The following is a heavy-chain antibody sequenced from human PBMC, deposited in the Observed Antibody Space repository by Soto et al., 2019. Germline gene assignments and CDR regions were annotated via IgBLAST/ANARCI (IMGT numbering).Heavy chain of an antibody. CDR2: IIPIFGTA. D-gene: IGHD5-12*01. J-gene: IGHJ6*02. Sequence: QVQLVQSGAEVKKPGSSVKVSCKASGGTFSSYAISWVRQAPGQGLEWMGGIIPIFGTANYAQEFQGRVTITADESTSIAYMELSSLRSEDTAMYYCARAGFSGTYYYYYGMDVWGQGTTVTVSS. CDR3: ARAGFSGTYYYYYGMDV. V-gene: IGHV1-69*01. CDR1: GGTFSSYA.